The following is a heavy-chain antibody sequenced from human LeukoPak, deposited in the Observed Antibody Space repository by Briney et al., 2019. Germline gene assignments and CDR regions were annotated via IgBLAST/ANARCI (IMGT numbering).Heavy chain of an antibody. CDR2: MNPGGGST. Sequence: ASVKVSCKASGYTFTNYYMHWVRQTPGQGLEWMAIMNPGGGSTTYAQKLQGRVTMTRDTSTSTVYMELSSLRSEDTAVYYCARGGDFWSGYPHWGPSMFYYYGMDVWGQGTTVTVSS. D-gene: IGHD3-3*01. J-gene: IGHJ6*02. V-gene: IGHV1-46*01. CDR1: GYTFTNYY. CDR3: ARGGDFWSGYPHWGPSMFYYYGMDV.